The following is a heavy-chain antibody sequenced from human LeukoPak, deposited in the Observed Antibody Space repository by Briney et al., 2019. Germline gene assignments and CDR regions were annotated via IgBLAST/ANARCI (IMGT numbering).Heavy chain of an antibody. Sequence: GESLKISCKGSGYSFSNYWIAWVRQMPGKGLEWMGIIFPGDSETSYSPSFRGQVIISADRSINTAYLQWSSLQASDTAMYYCGMSGDRVPLQDDVFDVWGQGTMVTVST. CDR2: IFPGDSET. CDR3: GMSGDRVPLQDDVFDV. V-gene: IGHV5-51*01. CDR1: GYSFSNYW. J-gene: IGHJ3*01. D-gene: IGHD1-26*01.